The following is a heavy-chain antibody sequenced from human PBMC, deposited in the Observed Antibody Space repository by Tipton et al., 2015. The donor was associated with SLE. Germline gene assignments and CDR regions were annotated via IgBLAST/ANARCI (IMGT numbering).Heavy chain of an antibody. V-gene: IGHV4-59*11. D-gene: IGHD3-3*01. CDR2: IYHSGST. CDR3: ARDRSYDFWSGYSYYYYYYGMDV. CDR1: GGSISSHY. J-gene: IGHJ6*02. Sequence: TLSLTCTVSGGSISSHYWSWIRQPPGKGLEWIGSIYHSGSTYYNPSLKSRVTISVDTSKNQFSLKLSSVTAADTAVYYCARDRSYDFWSGYSYYYYYYGMDVWGQGTTVTVSS.